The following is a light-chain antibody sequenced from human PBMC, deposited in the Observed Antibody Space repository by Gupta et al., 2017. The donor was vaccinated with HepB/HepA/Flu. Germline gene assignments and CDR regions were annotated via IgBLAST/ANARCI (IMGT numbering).Light chain of an antibody. CDR2: DVS. J-gene: IGLJ2*01. Sequence: QSVLPHPASASGSPGQSITTSCTPTSSDVGGYNSISWYQQHPGKAPKLMIYDVSNRPSGVSNRFSGSKSGNTASLTISGLQAEDEADYYCSSYTSNSTVVFGGGTKLTVL. CDR1: SSDVGGYNS. V-gene: IGLV2-14*03. CDR3: SSYTSNSTVV.